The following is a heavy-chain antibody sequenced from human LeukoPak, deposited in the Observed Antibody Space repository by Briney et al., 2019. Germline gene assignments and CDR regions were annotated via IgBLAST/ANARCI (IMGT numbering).Heavy chain of an antibody. Sequence: GGSLRLSCAASGFTFSSYAMSWVRQAPGKGLEWVSAISGSGGSTYYADSVKGRFTISRDNSKNTLYLQMNSLRAEDTAVYYCAKDPGDFWSGYYTTEYFQHWGQGTLVTVSS. CDR3: AKDPGDFWSGYYTTEYFQH. CDR2: ISGSGGST. D-gene: IGHD3-3*01. V-gene: IGHV3-23*01. CDR1: GFTFSSYA. J-gene: IGHJ1*01.